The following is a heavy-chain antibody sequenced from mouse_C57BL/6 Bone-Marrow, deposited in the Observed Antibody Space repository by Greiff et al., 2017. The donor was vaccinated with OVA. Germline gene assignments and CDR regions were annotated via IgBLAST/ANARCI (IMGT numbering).Heavy chain of an antibody. J-gene: IGHJ3*01. CDR1: GFSLTSYG. D-gene: IGHD1-3*01. CDR2: IWRGGST. CDR3: AKRGSKGGWFAY. Sequence: VQLQQSGPGLVQPSQSLSITCTVSGFSLTSYGVHWVRQSPGKGLEWLGVIWRGGSTDYNAALMSRLSITTDNSKSQVFFKMNSLQAGDTAIFYCAKRGSKGGWFAYWGQGTLVTVSA. V-gene: IGHV2-5*01.